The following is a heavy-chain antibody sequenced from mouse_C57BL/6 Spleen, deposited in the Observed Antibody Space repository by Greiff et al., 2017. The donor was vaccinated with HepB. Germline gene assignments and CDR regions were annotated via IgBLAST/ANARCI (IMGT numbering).Heavy chain of an antibody. Sequence: QVQLQQPGAELVKPGASVKLSCKASGYTFTSYWMQWVKQRPGQGLEWIGEIDPSDSYTNYNQKFKGKATLTVDTSSSTAYMQLSSLTSEDSAVYYCASRMITKYFDVWGTGTTVTVSS. CDR1: GYTFTSYW. CDR2: IDPSDSYT. J-gene: IGHJ1*03. D-gene: IGHD2-4*01. CDR3: ASRMITKYFDV. V-gene: IGHV1-50*01.